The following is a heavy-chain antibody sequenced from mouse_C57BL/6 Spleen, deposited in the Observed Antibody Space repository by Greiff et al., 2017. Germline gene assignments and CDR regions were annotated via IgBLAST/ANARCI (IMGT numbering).Heavy chain of an antibody. J-gene: IGHJ4*01. CDR2: ISYDGSN. Sequence: EVKLMESGPGLVKPSQSLSLTCSVTGYSITSGYYWNWIRQFPGNKLEWMGYISYDGSNNYNPSLKNRISITRDTSKNQFFLKLNSVTTEDTATYYCARENGNYGGAMDYWGQGTSVTVSS. CDR1: GYSITSGYY. V-gene: IGHV3-6*01. D-gene: IGHD2-1*01. CDR3: ARENGNYGGAMDY.